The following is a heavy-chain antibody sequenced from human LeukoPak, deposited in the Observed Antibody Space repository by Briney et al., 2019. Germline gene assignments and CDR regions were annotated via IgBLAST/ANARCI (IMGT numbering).Heavy chain of an antibody. CDR3: ARERTYSSSWFDAFDI. J-gene: IGHJ3*02. CDR2: ISAYNGNT. Sequence: GASVKVSCKASGYTFTSYGISWVRQAPGQGLEWMGWISAYNGNTNYAQKLQGRVTMTTDTSTSTAYMELSSLRSEDTAVYYCARERTYSSSWFDAFDIWGQGTMVTVSS. D-gene: IGHD6-13*01. V-gene: IGHV1-18*01. CDR1: GYTFTSYG.